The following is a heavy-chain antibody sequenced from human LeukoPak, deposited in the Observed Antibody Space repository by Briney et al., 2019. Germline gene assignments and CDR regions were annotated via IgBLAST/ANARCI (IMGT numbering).Heavy chain of an antibody. CDR1: GGSISSSSYY. J-gene: IGHJ4*02. CDR2: IYYSGST. CDR3: ARDDSSGWYYFDY. Sequence: SETLSLTCTVSGGSISSSSYYWGWIRQPPGKGLEWIGYIYYSGSTNYNPSLKSRVTISVDTSKNQFSLKLSSVTAADTAVYYCARDDSSGWYYFDYWGQGTLVTVSS. V-gene: IGHV4-61*01. D-gene: IGHD6-19*01.